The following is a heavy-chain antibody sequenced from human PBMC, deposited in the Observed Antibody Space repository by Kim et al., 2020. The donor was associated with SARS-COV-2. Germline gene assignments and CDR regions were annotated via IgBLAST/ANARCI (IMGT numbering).Heavy chain of an antibody. D-gene: IGHD3-10*01. CDR2: INHSGST. J-gene: IGHJ4*02. CDR1: GGSFSGYY. CDR3: ARSTVRGGDIDY. Sequence: SETLSLTCAVYGGSFSGYYWSWIRQPPGKGLEWIGEINHSGSTNYNPSLKSRVTISVDTSKNQFSLKLSSVTAADTAVYYCARSTVRGGDIDYWGQGTLVTVSS. V-gene: IGHV4-34*01.